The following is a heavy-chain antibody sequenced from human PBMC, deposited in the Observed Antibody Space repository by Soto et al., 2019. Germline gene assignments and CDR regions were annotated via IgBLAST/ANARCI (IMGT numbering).Heavy chain of an antibody. CDR1: GGSISSGDYY. V-gene: IGHV4-30-4*01. CDR3: ARWYRYSSSPQDY. Sequence: SETLSLTCTVSGGSISSGDYYWSWIRLPPGEGLAWIGYIYYSGSTYYNTSLKSRVTISVDTSKNQFSLKLSSVTAADTAVYYCARWYRYSSSPQDYWGQGTLVTVSS. CDR2: IYYSGST. D-gene: IGHD6-6*01. J-gene: IGHJ4*02.